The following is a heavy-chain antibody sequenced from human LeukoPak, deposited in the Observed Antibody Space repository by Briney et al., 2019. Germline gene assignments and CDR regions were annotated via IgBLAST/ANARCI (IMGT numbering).Heavy chain of an antibody. Sequence: SETLSLTCAVYGGSFSGYYWSWIRQPPGKGLKWIGVINHSGSTNYNPSLKSRVTISVDTSKNQFSLKLSSVTAADTAVYYCARVTAMATGDAFDIWGQGTMVTVSS. D-gene: IGHD5-18*01. V-gene: IGHV4-34*01. J-gene: IGHJ3*02. CDR2: INHSGST. CDR1: GGSFSGYY. CDR3: ARVTAMATGDAFDI.